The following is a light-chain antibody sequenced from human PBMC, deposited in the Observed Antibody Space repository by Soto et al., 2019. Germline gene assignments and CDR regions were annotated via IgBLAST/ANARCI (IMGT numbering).Light chain of an antibody. CDR1: ESVSNNY. CDR2: GAS. CDR3: QQYGGTPPT. J-gene: IGKJ1*01. V-gene: IGKV3-20*01. Sequence: EIVLTQSPGTLSLSPGERATPSCRASESVSNNYLAWYQRKPGQAPRLLIYGASDRATDIPYRFSGSGSGTDFTLTIARLEAEDFAVYICQQYGGTPPTFGLGTKVEI.